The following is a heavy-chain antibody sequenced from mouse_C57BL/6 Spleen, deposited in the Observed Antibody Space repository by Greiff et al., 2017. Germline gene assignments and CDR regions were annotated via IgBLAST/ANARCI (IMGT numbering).Heavy chain of an antibody. V-gene: IGHV3-6*01. CDR1: GYSITSGYY. CDR3: ARGGDYDEGWLDY. Sequence: EVKLLESGPGLVKPSQSLSLTCSVTGYSITSGYYWNWIRQFPGNKLEWMGYISYDGSNNYNPSLKNRISITLNTSNHQIFLTLTSVTPEDTATYYVARGGDYDEGWLDYWGQGTLVKVSA. J-gene: IGHJ3*01. D-gene: IGHD2-4*01. CDR2: ISYDGSN.